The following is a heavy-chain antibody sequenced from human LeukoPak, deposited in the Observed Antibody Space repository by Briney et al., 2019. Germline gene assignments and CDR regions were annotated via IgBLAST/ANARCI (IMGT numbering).Heavy chain of an antibody. V-gene: IGHV3-48*01. Sequence: GGSLRLSCAGSGFTFSDFWMTWVRQPPGKGLEWVSNIGTSSTTIYYADSVKGRFTISRGNAKNSLYLQMNSLRAEDTAVYYCARVPSPFIAAAGTGRVYWGQGTLVTVSS. J-gene: IGHJ4*02. CDR1: GFTFSDFW. D-gene: IGHD6-13*01. CDR2: IGTSSTTI. CDR3: ARVPSPFIAAAGTGRVY.